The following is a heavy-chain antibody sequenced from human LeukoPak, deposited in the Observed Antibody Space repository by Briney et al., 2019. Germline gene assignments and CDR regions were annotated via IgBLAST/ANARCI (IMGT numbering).Heavy chain of an antibody. CDR2: ISSDGNDK. J-gene: IGHJ4*02. D-gene: IGHD5-12*01. V-gene: IGHV3-30*03. Sequence: GGSLRLSCAASGVTFSSYGMHWVRQAPGKGLEWVALISSDGNDKLYGDSVKGRFTISGDDSKSTLYLQMNSLRAEDTAVYYCTTKVIRGNSGDDYDDWGQGTLVTVSS. CDR3: TTKVIRGNSGDDYDD. CDR1: GVTFSSYG.